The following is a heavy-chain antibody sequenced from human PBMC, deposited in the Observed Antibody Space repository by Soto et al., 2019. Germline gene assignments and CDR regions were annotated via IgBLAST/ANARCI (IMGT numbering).Heavy chain of an antibody. CDR3: ASRYGVFLDY. CDR2: IYYSGST. Sequence: SETRSLTCTVSGGSISSYYWSWIRQPPGKGLEWIGYIYYSGSTNYNPSLKSRVTISVDTSKNQFSLKLSSVTAADTAVYYCASRYGVFLDYRAQGTFDTVSA. V-gene: IGHV4-59*08. J-gene: IGHJ4*01. CDR1: GGSISSYY. D-gene: IGHD4-17*01.